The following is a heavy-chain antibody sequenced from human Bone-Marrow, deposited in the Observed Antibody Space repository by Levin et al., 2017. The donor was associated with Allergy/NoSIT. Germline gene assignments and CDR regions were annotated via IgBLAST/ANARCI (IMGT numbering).Heavy chain of an antibody. Sequence: GESLKISCAASGFTFSNSWMSWVRQAPGKGLEWVANIKEDGSEKYYVDSVKGRFTISRDNAKNSLYVQMNSLRAEDTAVYYCARDQFRRATIGARWFDSWGQGTLVTVSS. CDR1: GFTFSNSW. J-gene: IGHJ5*01. CDR3: ARDQFRRATIGARWFDS. CDR2: IKEDGSEK. V-gene: IGHV3-7*01. D-gene: IGHD5-24*01.